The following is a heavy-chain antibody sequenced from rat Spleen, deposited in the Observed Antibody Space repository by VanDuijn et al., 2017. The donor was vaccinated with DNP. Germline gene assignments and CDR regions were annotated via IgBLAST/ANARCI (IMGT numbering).Heavy chain of an antibody. CDR2: IQSGGGP. V-gene: IGHV2-27*01. CDR1: GFSLTSYH. Sequence: QVQLKESGPGLVQPSQTLSLTCTVSGFSLTSYHVHWVRQPPGTGLEWMGRIQSGGGPDYNSSLKSRLSISRDTSKSQVFLKMNSVQTEDTAMYFCARSLAAVAPTGAMDAWGQGTSVTVSS. D-gene: IGHD1-3*01. CDR3: ARSLAAVAPTGAMDA. J-gene: IGHJ4*01.